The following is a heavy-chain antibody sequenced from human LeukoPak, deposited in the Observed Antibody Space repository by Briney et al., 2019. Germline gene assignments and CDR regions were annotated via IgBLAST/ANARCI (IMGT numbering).Heavy chain of an antibody. CDR3: ASFPVRRGVDY. J-gene: IGHJ4*02. D-gene: IGHD1-14*01. CDR1: RASINNNDYF. Sequence: PSETLSLTCTVSRASINNNDYFWGCVRQPPGKGLEWVATIFYSGSTYYNPSLRSRVTISVDTSKNQFSLKLSSVTAADTAVYYCASFPVRRGVDYWGQGTLVTVSS. V-gene: IGHV4-39*07. CDR2: IFYSGST.